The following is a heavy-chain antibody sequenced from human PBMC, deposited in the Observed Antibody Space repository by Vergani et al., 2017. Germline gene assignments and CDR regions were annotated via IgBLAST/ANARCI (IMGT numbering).Heavy chain of an antibody. CDR1: GFTFSSYA. CDR3: AKGRVAVPGIDDY. D-gene: IGHD6-19*01. Sequence: EVQLLESGGGLVQPGGSLRLSCAASGFTFSSYAMSWVRQAPGKGLEWVSAISGSGGSTYYADSVKGRFTISRDNSKNTLYLQMNRLRAEDTAVYYCAKGRVAVPGIDDYWGQGTLVTVSS. CDR2: ISGSGGST. V-gene: IGHV3-23*01. J-gene: IGHJ4*02.